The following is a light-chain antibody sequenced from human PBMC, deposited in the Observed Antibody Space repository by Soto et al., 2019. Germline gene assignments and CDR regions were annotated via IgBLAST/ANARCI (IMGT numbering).Light chain of an antibody. Sequence: EIVLTQSPGTLSLSPGERATLSCRASQSVRNNYLAWYQQKPGQAPRLLIYAASGRATGIPDRFSGSGSGTDFTLTISRLEPEDFAVYHCQQHGSSPWTFGQGTKAEIK. V-gene: IGKV3-20*01. CDR1: QSVRNNY. CDR2: AAS. J-gene: IGKJ1*01. CDR3: QQHGSSPWT.